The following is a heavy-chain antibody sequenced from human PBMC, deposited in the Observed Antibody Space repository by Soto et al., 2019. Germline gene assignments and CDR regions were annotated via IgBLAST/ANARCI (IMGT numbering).Heavy chain of an antibody. CDR1: GFTFSSYS. J-gene: IGHJ6*02. CDR2: ISSSSSTI. CDR3: ARDAIAEYYYGSGSLSRVHYYYYGMDV. Sequence: GGSLRLSCAASGFTFSSYSMNWVRQAPGKGLEWVSYISSSSSTIYYADSVKGRFTISRDNAKNSLYLQMNSLRDEDTAVYYCARDAIAEYYYGSGSLSRVHYYYYGMDVWGQGTTVTVSS. D-gene: IGHD3-10*01. V-gene: IGHV3-48*02.